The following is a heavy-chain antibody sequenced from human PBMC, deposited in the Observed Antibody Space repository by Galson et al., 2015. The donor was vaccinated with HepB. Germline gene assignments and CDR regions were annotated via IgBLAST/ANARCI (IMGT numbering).Heavy chain of an antibody. CDR2: ISYDGSNK. J-gene: IGHJ3*02. D-gene: IGHD1-14*01. CDR1: GFTFSSYG. CDR3: AKDGPDDAFDI. Sequence: SLRLSCAASGFTFSSYGMHWVRQAPGKGLEWVAVISYDGSNKYYADSVKGRFTISRDNSKNTLYLQMNSLRAEDTAVHYCAKDGPDDAFDIWGQGTMVTVSS. V-gene: IGHV3-30*18.